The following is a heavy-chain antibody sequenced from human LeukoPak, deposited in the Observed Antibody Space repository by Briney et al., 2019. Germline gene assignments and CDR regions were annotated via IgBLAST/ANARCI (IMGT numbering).Heavy chain of an antibody. V-gene: IGHV3-33*01. CDR1: GFTFSSYG. CDR2: IWYDGSNK. Sequence: GRSLRLSCAASGFTFSSYGMHWVRQAPGKGLEWVAVIWYDGSNKYYADSVKGRFTISRDNSKNTLYLQMNSLRAEDTAVYYCARWGYGDYDNWFDPWGQGTLVIVSS. D-gene: IGHD4-17*01. CDR3: ARWGYGDYDNWFDP. J-gene: IGHJ5*02.